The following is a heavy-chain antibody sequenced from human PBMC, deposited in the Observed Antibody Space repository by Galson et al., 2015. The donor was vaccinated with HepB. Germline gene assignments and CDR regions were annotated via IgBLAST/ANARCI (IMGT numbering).Heavy chain of an antibody. CDR3: ARQVGYYGSGSYESDNEYYGMDV. D-gene: IGHD3-10*01. CDR1: GYTFTIYW. J-gene: IGHJ6*02. CDR2: IYPGDSDI. Sequence: QSGAEVKKPGESLKISCKASGYTFTIYWIAWVRQMPGKGLEWMGIIYPGDSDIRYSPSFEGRVTISADRSISTAYLQWSSLKPSDTAMYYCARQVGYYGSGSYESDNEYYGMDVWGQGTTVTVSS. V-gene: IGHV5-51*01.